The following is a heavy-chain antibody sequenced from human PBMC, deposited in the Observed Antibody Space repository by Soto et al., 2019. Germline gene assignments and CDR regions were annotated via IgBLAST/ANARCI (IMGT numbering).Heavy chain of an antibody. J-gene: IGHJ4*02. CDR2: ISGSGGST. CDR3: AKKVKDGYNYGFDY. V-gene: IGHV3-23*01. D-gene: IGHD5-12*01. CDR1: GFTFGSYA. Sequence: GGSLRLSCEASGFTFGSYAMTWVRQAPGKGLEWVSSISGSGGSTYYADSVKGRFTMSRDNCKNTLYLQMNSLRAEDTALYYCAKKVKDGYNYGFDYWGQGTLVTVSS.